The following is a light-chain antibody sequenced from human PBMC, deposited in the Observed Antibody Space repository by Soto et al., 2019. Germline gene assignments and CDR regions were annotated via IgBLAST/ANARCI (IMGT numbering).Light chain of an antibody. Sequence: DIQMTQSPSTLSASVGDRVTITCRASEGISSWLAWYQQKPGKAPKLLIYDASTLEAGVPSRFSGSGSGTEFTLTISSLQPDDFATYYCQQYNTDWTFGQGTKV. CDR1: EGISSW. CDR2: DAS. CDR3: QQYNTDWT. J-gene: IGKJ1*01. V-gene: IGKV1-5*01.